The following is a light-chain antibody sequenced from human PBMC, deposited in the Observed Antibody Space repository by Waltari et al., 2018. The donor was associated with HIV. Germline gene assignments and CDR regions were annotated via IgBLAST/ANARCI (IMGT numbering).Light chain of an antibody. CDR2: HAS. J-gene: IGKJ1*01. CDR3: QQTFSPPRT. Sequence: DITMTQSPSYLSATVGDRVTINCRASQTIINYLNWYHQSPGKPPKLLIFHASALHDGVSSRFSGRGSGTEFTLSVAGLQPAGFGTYSCQQTFSPPRTFGLGT. CDR1: QTIINY. V-gene: IGKV1-39*01.